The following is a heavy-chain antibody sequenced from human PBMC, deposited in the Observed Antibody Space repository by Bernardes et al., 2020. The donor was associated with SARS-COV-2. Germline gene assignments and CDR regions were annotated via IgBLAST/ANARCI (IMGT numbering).Heavy chain of an antibody. CDR1: GGSFSGYY. V-gene: IGHV4-34*01. D-gene: IGHD2-2*01. Sequence: SETLSLTCAVYGGSFSGYYWSWIRQPPGKGLAWIGEINLSGSTNSNPSLKSRVTISVDTSTNQFSLKLSSVTAADTAVYYCARGGIVVVQAAMDYYYYGMDVWGKRTTVTGSS. J-gene: IGHJ6*04. CDR3: ARGGIVVVQAAMDYYYYGMDV. CDR2: INLSGST.